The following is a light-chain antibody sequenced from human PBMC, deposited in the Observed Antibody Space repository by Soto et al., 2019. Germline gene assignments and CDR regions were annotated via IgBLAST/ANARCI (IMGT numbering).Light chain of an antibody. V-gene: IGKV1-39*01. CDR2: AAS. J-gene: IGKJ2*01. CDR3: QQSHSVPFT. CDR1: QSIGRS. Sequence: DIQMTQSPSSLSASVGDRVTITCRASQSIGRSLSWYQRKPGQAPNLLIYAASTLQSGVPSRFSGGGSETYFTLTINSLQPEDFATFYCQQSHSVPFTFGRGTKLEIK.